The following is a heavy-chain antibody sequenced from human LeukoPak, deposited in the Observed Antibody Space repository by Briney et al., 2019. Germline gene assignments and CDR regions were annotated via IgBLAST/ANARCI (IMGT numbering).Heavy chain of an antibody. Sequence: SVKVSCKASGGTFSSYAISWVRQAPGQGLEWMGGIIPIFGTANYAQKFQGRVTITADKSTSTAYMELSSLRSEDTAVYYCARDRDTIFGVVPIWGQGTLVTVSS. V-gene: IGHV1-69*06. J-gene: IGHJ4*02. CDR2: IIPIFGTA. D-gene: IGHD3-3*01. CDR3: ARDRDTIFGVVPI. CDR1: GGTFSSYA.